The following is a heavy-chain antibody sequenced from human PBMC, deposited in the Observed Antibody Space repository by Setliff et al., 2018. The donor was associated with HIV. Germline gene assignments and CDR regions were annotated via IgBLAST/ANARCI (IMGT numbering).Heavy chain of an antibody. CDR1: GGSISSYY. CDR2: IYYSGST. J-gene: IGHJ4*02. Sequence: SETLSLTCTVSGGSISSYYWSWIRQPSGKGLEWIGYIYYSGSTNYNPSLKSRVTISVDTSKNQFSLNLSSVTAADTAVYYCARDNGVAGFDYWGQGTLVTVSS. D-gene: IGHD6-19*01. V-gene: IGHV4-59*01. CDR3: ARDNGVAGFDY.